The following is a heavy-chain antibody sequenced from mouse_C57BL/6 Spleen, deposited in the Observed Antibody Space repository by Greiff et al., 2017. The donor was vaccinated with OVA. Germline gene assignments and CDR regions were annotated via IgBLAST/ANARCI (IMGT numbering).Heavy chain of an antibody. CDR2: IYPGSGNT. CDR1: GYTFTDYY. Sequence: VKLQQSGAELVRPGASVKLSCKASGYTFTDYYINWVKQRPGQGLEWIARIYPGSGNTYYNEKFKGKATLTAEKSSSTAYMQLSSLTSEDSAVYFCARSAGLDYWGQGTTLTVSS. J-gene: IGHJ2*01. V-gene: IGHV1-76*01. CDR3: ARSAGLDY.